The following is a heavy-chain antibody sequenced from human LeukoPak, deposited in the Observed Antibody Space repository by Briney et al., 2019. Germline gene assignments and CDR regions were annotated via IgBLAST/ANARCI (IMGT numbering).Heavy chain of an antibody. CDR1: GFSFSSYW. Sequence: GRSLRLSCAASGFSFSSYWMHWVRQAPGKGLVWVARISPDGSSALSAAPVRGRFTISRDNADNTLYLQLDSLRAEDTAVYYCARVSFCPRCHFDYWGQGTLVTVSS. V-gene: IGHV3-74*03. CDR2: ISPDGSSA. D-gene: IGHD2/OR15-2a*01. J-gene: IGHJ4*02. CDR3: ARVSFCPRCHFDY.